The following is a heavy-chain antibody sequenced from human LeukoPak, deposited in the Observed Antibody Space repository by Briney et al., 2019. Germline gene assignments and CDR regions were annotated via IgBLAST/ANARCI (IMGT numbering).Heavy chain of an antibody. V-gene: IGHV4-34*01. CDR1: GGSFSGYY. D-gene: IGHD3-10*01. Sequence: PSETLSLTCAVYGGSFSGYYWSWIRQPPGKGLEWIGEINHSGSTNYNPSLKSRVTISVDTSKNQFSLKLTSVTAADTAVYYCARAGVYYASGNYLGYWGQGSLVTVSS. CDR3: ARAGVYYASGNYLGY. CDR2: INHSGST. J-gene: IGHJ4*02.